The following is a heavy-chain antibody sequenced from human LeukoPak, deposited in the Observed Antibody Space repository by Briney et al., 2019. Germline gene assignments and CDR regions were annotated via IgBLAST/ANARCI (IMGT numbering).Heavy chain of an antibody. J-gene: IGHJ3*02. CDR2: ISGSGGST. D-gene: IGHD3-22*01. CDR3: AKAITMIVVVSAFDI. Sequence: PGGSLRLSCAASGFTFSSYAMSWVRQAPGKGLEWVSAISGSGGSTYYADSVKGRFTISRDNSKNTLYLQMNSLRAEDTAVYYCAKAITMIVVVSAFDIWGQGTMVTVAS. CDR1: GFTFSSYA. V-gene: IGHV3-23*01.